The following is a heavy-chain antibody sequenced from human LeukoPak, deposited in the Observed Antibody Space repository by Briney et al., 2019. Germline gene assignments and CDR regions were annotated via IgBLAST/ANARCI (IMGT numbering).Heavy chain of an antibody. D-gene: IGHD2-2*01. CDR3: ARPHRYCSSTSCFPRYFDY. J-gene: IGHJ4*02. Sequence: GESLKISCKGSGYSFTSYWIGWVRQMPGKGLEWMGIIYPGDSETRYSPSFQGQVTISADKSISTAYLQWSSLKASDTAMHYCARPHRYCSSTSCFPRYFDYWGQGTLVTVSS. V-gene: IGHV5-51*01. CDR1: GYSFTSYW. CDR2: IYPGDSET.